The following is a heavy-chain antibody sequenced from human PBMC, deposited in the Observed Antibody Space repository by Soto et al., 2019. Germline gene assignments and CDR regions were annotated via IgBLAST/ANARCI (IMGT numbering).Heavy chain of an antibody. Sequence: EVQLVESGGGLVQPGGSLRLSCAVSGFTFSTYWMHWFRQAPGKGLVWVSRINSDGSTSTEADSVKGRFTISRDNAKNTLYLQMNSLRGEDTAVYYCVRDRDTYGSGFLDVWGQGTTVTVSS. V-gene: IGHV3-74*01. CDR3: VRDRDTYGSGFLDV. J-gene: IGHJ6*02. D-gene: IGHD3-10*01. CDR1: GFTFSTYW. CDR2: INSDGSTS.